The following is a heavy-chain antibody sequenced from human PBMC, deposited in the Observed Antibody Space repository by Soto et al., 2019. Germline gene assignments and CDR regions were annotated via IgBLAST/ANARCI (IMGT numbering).Heavy chain of an antibody. CDR2: ITGRTGDT. Sequence: VQLVQSGAEVKKPGASVKVSCKASAYTFTSYGFNWVRQTPGQGLEWMGWITGRTGDTKYAQKFLGRVTMTTDTSTSTAYMELRSLTSDDTAVYYCAREGPNHRLSWGQGTLVTVSS. V-gene: IGHV1-18*01. CDR1: AYTFTSYG. D-gene: IGHD3-16*02. CDR3: AREGPNHRLS. J-gene: IGHJ5*02.